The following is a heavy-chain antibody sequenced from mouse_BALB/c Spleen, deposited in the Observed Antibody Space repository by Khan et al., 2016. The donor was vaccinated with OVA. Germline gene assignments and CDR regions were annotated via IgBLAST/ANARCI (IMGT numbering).Heavy chain of an antibody. V-gene: IGHV5-9-3*01. CDR3: ARSPYGNFAY. Sequence: EVELVESGGGLVKPGGSLKLSCAASGFTFSTFDMSWVRQTPEKRLEWVATINSDGDYTYYQANVTGRFTISRENAKNTLYLQISSLRSEDTAMYYCARSPYGNFAYWGQGTLVTVSA. CDR1: GFTFSTFD. D-gene: IGHD2-1*01. CDR2: INSDGDYT. J-gene: IGHJ3*01.